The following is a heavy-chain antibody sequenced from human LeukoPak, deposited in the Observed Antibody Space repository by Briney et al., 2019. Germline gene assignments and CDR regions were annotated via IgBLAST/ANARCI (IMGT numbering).Heavy chain of an antibody. CDR1: GFTFSSYW. J-gene: IGHJ4*02. CDR3: ARAPPYCGGDCYFDY. Sequence: GGSLRLSCAASGFTFSSYWMHWVRQAPGKGLVWVSRINSDGSSTSYADSVKGRFTISRDNAKNTLYLQMNSLRAEDTAVYYCARAPPYCGGDCYFDYWGQGTLVTVSS. D-gene: IGHD2-21*02. CDR2: INSDGSST. V-gene: IGHV3-74*01.